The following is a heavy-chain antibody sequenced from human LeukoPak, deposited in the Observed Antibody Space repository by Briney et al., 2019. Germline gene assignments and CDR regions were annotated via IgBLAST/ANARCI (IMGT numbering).Heavy chain of an antibody. CDR1: GFTFSSYA. J-gene: IGHJ4*02. CDR2: ISYDGSNK. CDR3: AKDGALRGEHDY. V-gene: IGHV3-30*04. Sequence: GGSLRLSCAASGFTFSSYAMHWVRQAPGKGLEWVAVISYDGSNKYYADSVKGRFTISRDNSKNTLYLQMNSLRAEDTAVYYCAKDGALRGEHDYWGQGTLVTVSS. D-gene: IGHD5-12*01.